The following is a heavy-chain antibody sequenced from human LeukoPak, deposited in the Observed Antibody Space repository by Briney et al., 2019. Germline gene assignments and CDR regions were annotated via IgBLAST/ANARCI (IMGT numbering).Heavy chain of an antibody. V-gene: IGHV4-34*01. Sequence: PSKTLSLTCAVYGGSFSGYYWSWIRQPPGKGLEWIGEINHSGSTNYNPSLKSRVTISVDTSKNQFSLKLSSVTAADTAVYYCARGGYCSSTSCSGIDYWGQGTLVTVSS. J-gene: IGHJ4*02. D-gene: IGHD2-2*01. CDR3: ARGGYCSSTSCSGIDY. CDR1: GGSFSGYY. CDR2: INHSGST.